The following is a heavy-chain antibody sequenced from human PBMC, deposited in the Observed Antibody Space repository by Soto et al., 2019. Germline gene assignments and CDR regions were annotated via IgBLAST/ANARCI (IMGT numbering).Heavy chain of an antibody. J-gene: IGHJ4*02. CDR1: GASVSSGNYY. CDR3: ARGRGSYYAY. Sequence: QVQLQESGPGLVKPSETLSLTCTVSGASVSSGNYYWSWIRQPPGKGLECIGYISYSGSTNYNPSLQSLVTISIDTSKNQFSLKLTSVTAADTAVYYCARGRGSYYAYWGQGTLVTVSS. D-gene: IGHD1-26*01. CDR2: ISYSGST. V-gene: IGHV4-61*01.